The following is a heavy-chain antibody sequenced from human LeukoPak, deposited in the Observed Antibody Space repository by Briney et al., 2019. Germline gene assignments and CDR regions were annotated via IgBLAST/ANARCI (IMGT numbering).Heavy chain of an antibody. D-gene: IGHD3-22*01. J-gene: IGHJ4*02. CDR2: ISYDGSNK. V-gene: IGHV3-30*18. CDR1: GFTFRGYG. Sequence: PGGSLRLSCAASGFTFRGYGMHWVRQAPGKGLEWVAVISYDGSNKYYSDSVKGRFTISRDNSKNTLYLQMNSLRAEDTAVYYCTKDRGKYYDSSGDYLWYFDWWGQGTLVTVSS. CDR3: TKDRGKYYDSSGDYLWYFDW.